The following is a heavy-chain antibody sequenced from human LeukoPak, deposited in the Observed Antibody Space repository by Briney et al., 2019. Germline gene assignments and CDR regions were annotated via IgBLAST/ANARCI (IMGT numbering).Heavy chain of an antibody. V-gene: IGHV4-34*01. D-gene: IGHD6-19*01. Sequence: SETLSLTCAVYGGSFSGYYWSWIRQPPGKGLEWIGEINHSGSTNYNPSLKSRVIISVDTSKNQFSLKLSSVTAADTAVYYCARGPRQWLPRGWFDPWGQGTLVTVSS. J-gene: IGHJ5*02. CDR3: ARGPRQWLPRGWFDP. CDR1: GGSFSGYY. CDR2: INHSGST.